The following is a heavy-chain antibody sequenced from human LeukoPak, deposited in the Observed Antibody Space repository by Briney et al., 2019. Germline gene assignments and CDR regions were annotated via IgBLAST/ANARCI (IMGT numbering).Heavy chain of an antibody. D-gene: IGHD4-17*01. CDR2: INSDGSVT. V-gene: IGHV3-74*01. J-gene: IGHJ6*02. Sequence: GGSLRLSCAVSGFTFSSYWMHWVRQAPGKGLMWVSHINSDGSVTRYADSVKGRFTISRDNAKSTLYLQMNSLRAEDTAVYYCALQRYGDYSNMDVWGRGTTVTVSS. CDR1: GFTFSSYW. CDR3: ALQRYGDYSNMDV.